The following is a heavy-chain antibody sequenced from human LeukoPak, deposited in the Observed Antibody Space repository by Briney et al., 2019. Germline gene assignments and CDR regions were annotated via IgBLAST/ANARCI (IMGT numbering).Heavy chain of an antibody. V-gene: IGHV1-46*01. Sequence: ASVKVSCKASGYTFTSYYMHWVRQAPGQGLEWMGIINPSGGSTSYAQKFQGGVTMTRDMSTSTVYMELSSLRSEDTAVYYCAREKFFGSSGYYHALGYWGQGTLVTVSS. J-gene: IGHJ4*02. D-gene: IGHD3-22*01. CDR3: AREKFFGSSGYYHALGY. CDR2: INPSGGST. CDR1: GYTFTSYY.